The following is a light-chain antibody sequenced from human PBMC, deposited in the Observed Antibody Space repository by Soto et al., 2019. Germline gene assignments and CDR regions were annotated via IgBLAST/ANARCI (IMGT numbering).Light chain of an antibody. CDR3: QQYDTYPLT. J-gene: IGKJ5*01. CDR2: AAS. Sequence: DIQMTQSPPSLSASVGDRVTISCRASQGVSRWLAWYQHTPGKAPKSLIYAASTLQSGVPSRFRGSGSGTDFTLTISSLQPEDFKTYYCQQYDTYPLTFGQGTRLEIK. V-gene: IGKV1D-16*01. CDR1: QGVSRW.